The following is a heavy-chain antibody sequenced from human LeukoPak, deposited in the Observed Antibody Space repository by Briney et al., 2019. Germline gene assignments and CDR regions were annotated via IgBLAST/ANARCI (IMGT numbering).Heavy chain of an antibody. CDR1: GYTFTGYF. V-gene: IGHV1-2*02. Sequence: ASVKVSCKASGYTFTGYFIHWVRQAPGQGLEWMGWINPNSGGTHYAQKFQARVTMTRDTSISTVYMELSRLRSDDTAVYYCARALDRRDYYDSSGYYYDWGQGTLVTVSS. CDR2: INPNSGGT. D-gene: IGHD3-22*01. CDR3: ARALDRRDYYDSSGYYYD. J-gene: IGHJ4*02.